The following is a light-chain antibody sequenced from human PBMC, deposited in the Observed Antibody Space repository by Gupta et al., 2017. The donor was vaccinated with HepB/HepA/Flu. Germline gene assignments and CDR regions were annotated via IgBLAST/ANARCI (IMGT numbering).Light chain of an antibody. Sequence: DIQLTQSPSSVSASVGDRVTFTHRASQGISTSLAWYQQIPGKAPELLIYAASSLQSGVPLRFSGSGSGTDFTLTISSLQPEDFATYYCQQANSFPYTFGQGTKLEIK. J-gene: IGKJ2*01. V-gene: IGKV1-12*01. CDR3: QQANSFPYT. CDR1: QGISTS. CDR2: AAS.